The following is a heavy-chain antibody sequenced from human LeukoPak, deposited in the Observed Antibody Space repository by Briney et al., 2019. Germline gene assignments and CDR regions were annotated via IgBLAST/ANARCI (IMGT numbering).Heavy chain of an antibody. CDR3: VREGSGTYHN. Sequence: PGGSLRLSCAASGFTFSSYWMHWVRQAPGKGLVWVSRINSDGSSTSYADSVKGRFTISRDNAKNALFLQMNSLKAEDTAVYYCVREGSGTYHNWGQGTLVTVSS. J-gene: IGHJ4*02. V-gene: IGHV3-74*01. D-gene: IGHD1-26*01. CDR1: GFTFSSYW. CDR2: INSDGSST.